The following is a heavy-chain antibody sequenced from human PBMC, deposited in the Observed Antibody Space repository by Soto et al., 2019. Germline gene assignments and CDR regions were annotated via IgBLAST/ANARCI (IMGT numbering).Heavy chain of an antibody. CDR3: ARGGLRYDFWSGYYIVSGMDV. CDR2: ISAYNGNT. D-gene: IGHD3-3*01. J-gene: IGHJ6*02. Sequence: ASVKVSCKASGCTFTSYGISWVRQAPGQGLEWMGWISAYNGNTNYAQKLQGRVTMTTDTSTSTAYMGLRSLRSDDTAVYYCARGGLRYDFWSGYYIVSGMDVWGQGTTVTVSS. CDR1: GCTFTSYG. V-gene: IGHV1-18*04.